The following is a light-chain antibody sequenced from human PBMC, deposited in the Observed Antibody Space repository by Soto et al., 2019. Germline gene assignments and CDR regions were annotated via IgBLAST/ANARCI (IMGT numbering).Light chain of an antibody. CDR3: QQYGSSPWT. V-gene: IGKV3-20*01. CDR2: GAS. Sequence: ETVLTQSPGTLSLSPGESATLSCSASQTIRCNYLAWYRQTPGQAPRLLIKGASNRATGIADRFSGSGSGTDFTLIISRLEPEDFALYYCQQYGSSPWTFGQGTKGELK. J-gene: IGKJ1*01. CDR1: QTIRCNY.